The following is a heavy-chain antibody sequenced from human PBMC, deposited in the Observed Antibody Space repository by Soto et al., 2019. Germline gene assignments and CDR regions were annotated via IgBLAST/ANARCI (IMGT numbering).Heavy chain of an antibody. CDR2: IHYSGST. CDR1: GGSISSGGYY. D-gene: IGHD4-4*01. J-gene: IGHJ4*02. Sequence: SETLSLTCTVSGGSISSGGYYWSWIRQPPGKGLEWIGFIHYSGSTNYNPSLKSRVTMSVDTSKNQFSLKLTSVNAVDTAVYYCTRGGDDYKNGHWGQGTLVTVSS. CDR3: TRGGDDYKNGH. V-gene: IGHV4-61*08.